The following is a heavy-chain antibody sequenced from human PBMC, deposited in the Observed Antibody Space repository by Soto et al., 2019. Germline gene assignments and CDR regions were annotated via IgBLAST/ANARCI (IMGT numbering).Heavy chain of an antibody. V-gene: IGHV3-33*01. CDR1: GFTFSSYG. D-gene: IGHD6-6*01. CDR3: ARDRSIAARPDYFDY. J-gene: IGHJ4*02. CDR2: IWYDGSNK. Sequence: GGSLRLSCAASGFTFSSYGMHWVRKAPGKGLEWVAVIWYDGSNKYYADSVKGRFTISRDNSKNTLYLQMNSLRAEDTAVYYCARDRSIAARPDYFDYWGQGTLVTVSS.